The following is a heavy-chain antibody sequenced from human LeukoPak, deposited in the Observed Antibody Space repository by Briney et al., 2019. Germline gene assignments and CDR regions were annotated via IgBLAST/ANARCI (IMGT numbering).Heavy chain of an antibody. CDR3: ARGFTMVRGLPPQTDNWFDP. J-gene: IGHJ5*02. Sequence: SETLSLTCTVSGGSISSYYWSWIRQPPGKGLEWIGEINHSGSTNYNPSLKSRVTISVDTSKNQFSLKLSSVTAADTAVYYCARGFTMVRGLPPQTDNWFDPWGQGTLVTVSS. CDR2: INHSGST. CDR1: GGSISSYY. V-gene: IGHV4-34*01. D-gene: IGHD3-10*01.